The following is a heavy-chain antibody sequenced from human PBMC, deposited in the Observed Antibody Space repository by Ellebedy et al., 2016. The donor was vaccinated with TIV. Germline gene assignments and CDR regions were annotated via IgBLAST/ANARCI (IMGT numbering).Heavy chain of an antibody. Sequence: GESLKISCAASGFPFEDFSMHWVRQTPEKGLEWVAVIDWDGGIAHYAESVMGRFTISRDNAKNSLYLQMNSLRAEDTALYYCAFRPLSDNWLPYFDYWGQGTLVTVSS. CDR3: AFRPLSDNWLPYFDY. CDR2: IDWDGGIA. J-gene: IGHJ4*02. V-gene: IGHV3-43*01. CDR1: GFPFEDFS. D-gene: IGHD1-1*01.